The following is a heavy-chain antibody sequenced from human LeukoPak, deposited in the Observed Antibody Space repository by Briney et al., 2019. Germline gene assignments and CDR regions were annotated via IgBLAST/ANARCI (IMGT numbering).Heavy chain of an antibody. Sequence: PSETLSLTCTVSGGSISSGDYYWSWIRQPPGMGLEWIGYIYYSGSTYYNPSLKSRVTISVDTSKNQFSLKLSSVTAADTAVYYCARDSSGWYYFDYWGQGTLVTVSS. CDR3: ARDSSGWYYFDY. CDR2: IYYSGST. J-gene: IGHJ4*02. D-gene: IGHD6-19*01. CDR1: GGSISSGDYY. V-gene: IGHV4-30-4*01.